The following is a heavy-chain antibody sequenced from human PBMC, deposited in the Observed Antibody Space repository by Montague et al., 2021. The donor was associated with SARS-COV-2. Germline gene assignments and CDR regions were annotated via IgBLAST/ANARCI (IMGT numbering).Heavy chain of an antibody. J-gene: IGHJ6*02. CDR1: GFTFSSYG. Sequence: SLRPSCAASGFTFSSYGMHWVRQAPGKGLEWVAVIWYDGSNKYYADSVKGRFTISRDNSKNTLYLQMNSLRAEDTAVYYCARDWWNGDWLFGLYYYYGMDVWGQGTTVTVSS. D-gene: IGHD3-9*01. V-gene: IGHV3-33*01. CDR3: ARDWWNGDWLFGLYYYYGMDV. CDR2: IWYDGSNK.